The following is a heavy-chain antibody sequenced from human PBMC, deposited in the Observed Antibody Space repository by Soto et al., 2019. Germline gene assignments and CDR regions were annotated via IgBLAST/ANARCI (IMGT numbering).Heavy chain of an antibody. CDR2: ITRDGSST. CDR1: GFTFTNFA. D-gene: IGHD3-10*01. J-gene: IGHJ4*02. V-gene: IGHV3-64*07. Sequence: VQLVESGGGLVQPGGSLRLSCTASGFTFTNFAMHWVRQPPGEGLEYVSSITRDGSSTQYADSVRTRFTISRDNSRNTLYLQMDSLRAEDTAVYYCARGSDVWVGEFGHWGQGTLVTVSS. CDR3: ARGSDVWVGEFGH.